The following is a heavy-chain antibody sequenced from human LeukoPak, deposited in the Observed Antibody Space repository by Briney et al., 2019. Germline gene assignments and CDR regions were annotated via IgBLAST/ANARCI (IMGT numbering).Heavy chain of an antibody. V-gene: IGHV3-11*06. D-gene: IGHD5-18*01. CDR2: ISGDTTYT. Sequence: GSLRPPCAAPGFPFSGPQMSWDRPAPGKGLGGVSYISGDTTYTTYADSVKGRFTISRHNAKNSLYLQMNSLRAEDTAVYYCARSARNSEYTNMDYWGQGTLVTVSS. CDR1: GFPFSGPQ. J-gene: IGHJ4*02. CDR3: ARSARNSEYTNMDY.